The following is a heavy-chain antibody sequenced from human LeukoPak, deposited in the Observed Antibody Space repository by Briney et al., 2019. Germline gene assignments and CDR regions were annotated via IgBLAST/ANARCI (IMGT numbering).Heavy chain of an antibody. J-gene: IGHJ4*02. CDR1: GFTFSSSP. Sequence: PGVSLRLSCVASGFTFSSSPMHWVRQAPGKELESISAISGDGGNTYYANSVRGRFTISRDNFEKTLYLQMGSLTAEDMAVYYCAREGTPGTLDYWGQGTLVTVSS. CDR3: AREGTPGTLDY. V-gene: IGHV3-64*01. CDR2: ISGDGGNT. D-gene: IGHD6-13*01.